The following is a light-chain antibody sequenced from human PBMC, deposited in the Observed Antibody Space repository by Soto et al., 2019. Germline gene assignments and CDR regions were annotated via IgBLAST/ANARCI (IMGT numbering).Light chain of an antibody. CDR1: QSVGSNY. J-gene: IGKJ1*01. CDR2: GAS. Sequence: EFVLTQSPGILSLSPGERATLSCRASQSVGSNYLAWYQQKSGQSPRLLIFGASTRAPGIPGRFSGGGSGTDFTLTISRLEPEDFAMYYCQQYVSSPWTFGQGTKVDIK. CDR3: QQYVSSPWT. V-gene: IGKV3-20*01.